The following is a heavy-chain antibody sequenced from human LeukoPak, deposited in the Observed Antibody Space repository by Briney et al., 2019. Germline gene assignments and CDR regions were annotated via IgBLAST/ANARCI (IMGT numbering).Heavy chain of an antibody. CDR2: ISSSSSYI. D-gene: IGHD3-10*01. Sequence: PGGSLRLSCAASGFTFSSYSMNWVRQAPGKGLEWVSSISSSSSYIYYADSVKGRFTISRDNAKNSLYLQMNSLRAEDTAVYYCATGVRAYGSIYFDYWGQGTLVTVSS. CDR3: ATGVRAYGSIYFDY. J-gene: IGHJ4*02. CDR1: GFTFSSYS. V-gene: IGHV3-21*01.